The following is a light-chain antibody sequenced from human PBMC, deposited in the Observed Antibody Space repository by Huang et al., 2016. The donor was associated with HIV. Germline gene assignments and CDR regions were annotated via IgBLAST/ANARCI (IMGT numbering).Light chain of an antibody. CDR1: QSIRTY. Sequence: DIQLTQSPSSLSASVGDRVTITCRASQSIRTYLNWYQQKPGEAPKVLIYGASNLLSGVPSRFSGTGSGTHFTLTISALHPEDFASYHCQQSYSDPLTFGGGTKVEIK. V-gene: IGKV1-39*01. CDR2: GAS. J-gene: IGKJ4*01. CDR3: QQSYSDPLT.